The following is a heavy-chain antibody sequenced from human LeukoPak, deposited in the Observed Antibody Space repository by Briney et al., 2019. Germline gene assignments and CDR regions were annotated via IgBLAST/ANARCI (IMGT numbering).Heavy chain of an antibody. CDR1: GFTFSSYW. Sequence: PGGSLRLSCAASGFTFSSYWMHWVRQAPGKGLVWVSRINSDGSSTSYADSVKGRFTISRDNAKNTLYLQMNSLRAEDTAVYYCARRGYSYGYPFDYWGQGTMVTVS. CDR3: ARRGYSYGYPFDY. V-gene: IGHV3-74*01. D-gene: IGHD5-18*01. J-gene: IGHJ4*03. CDR2: INSDGSST.